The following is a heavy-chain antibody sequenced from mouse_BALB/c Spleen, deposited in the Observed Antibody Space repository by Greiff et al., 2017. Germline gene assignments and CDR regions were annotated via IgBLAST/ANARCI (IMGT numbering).Heavy chain of an antibody. D-gene: IGHD2-10*01. CDR1: GFTFSSYA. CDR3: ASLTYYGNYEEVDY. V-gene: IGHV5-9-4*01. CDR2: ISSGGSYT. J-gene: IGHJ4*01. Sequence: EVMLVESGGGLVKPGGSLKLSCAASGFTFSSYAMSWVRQSPEKRLEWVAEISSGGSYTYYPDTVTGRFTISRDNAKNTLYLEMSSLRSEDTAMYYCASLTYYGNYEEVDYWGQGTSVTVSS.